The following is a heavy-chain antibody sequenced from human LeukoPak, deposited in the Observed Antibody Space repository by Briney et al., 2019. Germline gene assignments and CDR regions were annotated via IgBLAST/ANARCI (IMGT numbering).Heavy chain of an antibody. CDR2: ISSSSAHI. Sequence: PGGSLRLSCAASGFTFSSYSMNWVRQAPGKGLEWVSFISSSSAHINYADSVKGRFTISRDNPRNSLYLQMNSLRAEDTAVYYCARDIGGSYTAIDYWGQGTLVTVSS. CDR1: GFTFSSYS. V-gene: IGHV3-21*01. D-gene: IGHD1-26*01. CDR3: ARDIGGSYTAIDY. J-gene: IGHJ4*02.